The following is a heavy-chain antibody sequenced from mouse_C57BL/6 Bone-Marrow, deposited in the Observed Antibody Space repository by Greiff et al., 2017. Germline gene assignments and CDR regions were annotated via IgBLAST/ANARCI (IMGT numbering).Heavy chain of an antibody. CDR1: GFNINDYY. D-gene: IGHD1-1*01. CDR3: TTIHYFGCSYTGCAY. V-gene: IGHV14-1*01. Sequence: EVKLLESGAELVRPGASVKLSCTASGFNINDYYMHWVKQRPEHGLEWIGRIDPGVGDTEYAPKFQGKATLTADTASNTAYLQLSSLTSEDTAVDYCTTIHYFGCSYTGCAYWGQGTLVTVSA. J-gene: IGHJ3*01. CDR2: IDPGVGDT.